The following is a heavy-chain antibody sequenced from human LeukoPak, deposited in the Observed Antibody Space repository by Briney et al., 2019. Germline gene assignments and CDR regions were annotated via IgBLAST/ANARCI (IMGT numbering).Heavy chain of an antibody. Sequence: SETLSLTCAVYGGSFSGYYWSWIRQPPGKGLEWIGEINHSGSTNYNPSLKSRVTISVDTPKNQFSLKLSSVTAADTAVYYCARVRAARIAARPENAFDYWGQGTLVTVSS. V-gene: IGHV4-34*01. CDR1: GGSFSGYY. CDR2: INHSGST. CDR3: ARVRAARIAARPENAFDY. D-gene: IGHD6-6*01. J-gene: IGHJ4*02.